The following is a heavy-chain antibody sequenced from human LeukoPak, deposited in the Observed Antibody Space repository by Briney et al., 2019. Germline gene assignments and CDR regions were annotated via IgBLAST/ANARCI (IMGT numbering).Heavy chain of an antibody. CDR1: GGTFSSYA. V-gene: IGHV1-69*05. CDR3: ASSTRGITGTTQR. CDR2: IIPIFGTA. Sequence: ASVKVSCKASGGTFSSYAISWVRQAPGQGLERMGGIIPIFGTANYAQKFQGRVTITTDESTSTAYMELSSLRSEDTAVYYCASSTRGITGTTQRWGQGTLVTVSS. D-gene: IGHD1-20*01. J-gene: IGHJ4*02.